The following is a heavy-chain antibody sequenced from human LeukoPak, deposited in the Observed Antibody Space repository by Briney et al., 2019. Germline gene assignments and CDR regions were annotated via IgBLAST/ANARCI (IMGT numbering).Heavy chain of an antibody. J-gene: IGHJ3*02. D-gene: IGHD3-16*01. Sequence: LQTLSLTCAISGDSVSTNSGAWNWIRQSPSRGLEWLGRTYYRSKWYNDYAVSVKSRITVNSDTSKNQFSLQLNSVTPEDTAMYYCARKGGMNDAFDIWGQGTMVTVSS. CDR2: TYYRSKWYN. CDR3: ARKGGMNDAFDI. CDR1: GDSVSTNSGA. V-gene: IGHV6-1*01.